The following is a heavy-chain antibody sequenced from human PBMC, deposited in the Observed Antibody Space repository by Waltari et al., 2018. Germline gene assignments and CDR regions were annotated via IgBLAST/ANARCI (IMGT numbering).Heavy chain of an antibody. CDR3: ARDPRRIAARPRPTHRTYYYYGMDV. D-gene: IGHD6-6*01. V-gene: IGHV4-4*07. J-gene: IGHJ6*02. CDR2: IYTSGST. CDR1: GGSISSYY. Sequence: QVQLQESGPGLVKPSETLSLTCTVSGGSISSYYWSWIRQPAGKGLGWLGRIYTSGSTNYNPSLKSRVTMSVDTSKNQFSLKLSSVTAADTAVYYCARDPRRIAARPRPTHRTYYYYGMDVWGQGTTVTVSS.